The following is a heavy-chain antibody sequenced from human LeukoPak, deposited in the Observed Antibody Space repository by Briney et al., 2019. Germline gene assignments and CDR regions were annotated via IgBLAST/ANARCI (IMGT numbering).Heavy chain of an antibody. CDR1: GFTFGSYA. D-gene: IGHD5-24*01. Sequence: GGSLRLSCAASGFTFGSYAMSWVRQAPGKGLEWVSSISGRYGQTYYADSVKGRFTISSDNSKNTVYLQMNSLKDEDTAVYYCARDAETSLANWGQGTLVTVSP. CDR3: ARDAETSLAN. CDR2: ISGRYGQT. J-gene: IGHJ4*02. V-gene: IGHV3-23*01.